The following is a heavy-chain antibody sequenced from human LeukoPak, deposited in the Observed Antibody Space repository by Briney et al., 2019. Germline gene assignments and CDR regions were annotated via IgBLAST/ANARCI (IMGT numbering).Heavy chain of an antibody. CDR1: GDSFSNYG. CDR2: VIPALGVP. CDR3: AADSGDDYYYAMDV. Sequence: GASVKVSCKASGDSFSNYGLSWVRQAPGQGLEWMGRVIPALGVPNYAQKFQGRVTITADTYTSAACMELSSLRSEDTAVYYCAADSGDDYYYAMDVWGQGTTVTVTS. J-gene: IGHJ6*02. D-gene: IGHD1-26*01. V-gene: IGHV1-69*04.